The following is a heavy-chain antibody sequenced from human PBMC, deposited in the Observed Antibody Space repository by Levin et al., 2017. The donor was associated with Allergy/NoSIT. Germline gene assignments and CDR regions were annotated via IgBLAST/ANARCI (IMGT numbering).Heavy chain of an antibody. J-gene: IGHJ3*02. CDR1: GFTFGDYA. CDR3: SESSRFAYFYGPFETGTFDI. CDR2: IRHKAYGETS. D-gene: IGHD3-10*01. V-gene: IGHV3-49*03. Sequence: GGSLRLSCTASGFTFGDYALSWFRQAPGKGLEWVGFIRHKAYGETSEYAASVKGRFSFSRDDSRSIAYLDMHSLRTEDTAMYYCSESSRFAYFYGPFETGTFDIWGQGTMVTVSS.